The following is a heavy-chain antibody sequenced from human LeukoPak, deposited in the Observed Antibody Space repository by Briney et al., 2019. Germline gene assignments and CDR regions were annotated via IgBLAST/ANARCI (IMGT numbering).Heavy chain of an antibody. Sequence: PGGSLRLSCAASGFTFSSYNMNWVRQAPGKGLEWVAFIRYDGSNKYYADSVKGRFTISRDISKNTLYLQMSSLRAEDTAVYYCARRAGGYSHPYDYWGQGVLVTVSS. J-gene: IGHJ4*02. V-gene: IGHV3-30*02. D-gene: IGHD4-23*01. CDR1: GFTFSSYN. CDR3: ARRAGGYSHPYDY. CDR2: IRYDGSNK.